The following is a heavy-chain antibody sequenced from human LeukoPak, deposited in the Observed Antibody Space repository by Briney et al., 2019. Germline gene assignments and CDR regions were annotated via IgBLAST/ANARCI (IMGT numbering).Heavy chain of an antibody. CDR2: ISSSSSTI. D-gene: IGHD5-18*01. J-gene: IGHJ4*02. Sequence: GGSLRLSCAASGFTFSSYSMNWVRQAPGKGLEWVSYISSSSSTIYYADSVKGRFTISRDNAKNSLYLQMNSLRAEDTAVYYCARALLDTAIDYWGQGTLVTVSS. V-gene: IGHV3-48*01. CDR3: ARALLDTAIDY. CDR1: GFTFSSYS.